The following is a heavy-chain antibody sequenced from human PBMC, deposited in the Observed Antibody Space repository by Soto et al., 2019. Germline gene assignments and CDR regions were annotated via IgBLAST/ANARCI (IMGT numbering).Heavy chain of an antibody. CDR2: ISYDGSNK. Sequence: QVQLVESGGGVVQPGRSLRLSCAASGFTFSSYGMHWVRQAPGKGLEWVAVISYDGSNKYYADSVKGRFTISRDNSKNXLXLXXNSLRAEDTAVYYCAKAPFDYDFWSGLLYYYGMDVWGQGTTVTVSS. CDR1: GFTFSSYG. D-gene: IGHD3-3*01. J-gene: IGHJ6*02. V-gene: IGHV3-30*18. CDR3: AKAPFDYDFWSGLLYYYGMDV.